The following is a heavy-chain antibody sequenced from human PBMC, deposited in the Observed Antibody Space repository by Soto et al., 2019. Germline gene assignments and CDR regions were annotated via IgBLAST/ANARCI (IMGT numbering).Heavy chain of an antibody. CDR3: AASVGISPPGEEGMDV. CDR1: GGTFSTSG. V-gene: IGHV1-69*01. J-gene: IGHJ6*02. Sequence: QVQLAQSGAEVKKTGSSVKVSCKASGGTFSTSGFSWVRQAPGQGLEWIGGIIPILTTPNYALKFQGRVTLVADEFTSTVHMELTSLRSEDTAMYYCAASVGISPPGEEGMDVWGQGTSVTVAS. CDR2: IIPILTTP. D-gene: IGHD2-21*01.